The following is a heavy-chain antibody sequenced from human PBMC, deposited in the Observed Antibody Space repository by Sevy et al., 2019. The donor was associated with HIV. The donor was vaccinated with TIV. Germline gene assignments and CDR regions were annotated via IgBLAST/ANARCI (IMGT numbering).Heavy chain of an antibody. Sequence: ASVKVSCKASGYTFTDYYIHWMRQAPGQGLEWMGWINPKSDAPLYAQKFQGRITMTTDTSTSTAYMELSRLRSDDTAMYFCARSLYLDSIGYHSAYAFDIWAQGTMVTVSS. V-gene: IGHV1-2*02. J-gene: IGHJ3*02. D-gene: IGHD3-22*01. CDR1: GYTFTDYY. CDR3: ARSLYLDSIGYHSAYAFDI. CDR2: INPKSDAP.